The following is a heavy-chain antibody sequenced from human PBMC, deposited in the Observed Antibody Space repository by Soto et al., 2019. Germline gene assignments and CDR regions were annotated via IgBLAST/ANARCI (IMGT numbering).Heavy chain of an antibody. Sequence: QVQLVQSGAEVKKPGASVKVSCKASGYTFTSYGISWVRQAPGQGLEWMGWISAYNGNTNYAQKLQGRVTMTTDTSTSTAYMELRSLRSDDTAVYYCARERRDDQYSISWSTLGDYYYYGMDVWGQGTTVTVSS. CDR1: GYTFTSYG. J-gene: IGHJ6*02. V-gene: IGHV1-18*01. CDR2: ISAYNGNT. CDR3: ARERRDDQYSISWSTLGDYYYYGMDV. D-gene: IGHD6-13*01.